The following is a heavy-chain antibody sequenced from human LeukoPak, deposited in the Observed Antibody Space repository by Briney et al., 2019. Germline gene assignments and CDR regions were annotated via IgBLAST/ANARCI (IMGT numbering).Heavy chain of an antibody. V-gene: IGHV4-31*03. CDR3: ARDTRELRGYDQRRNDAFDI. Sequence: SETLSLTCTVSGGSISRGVYYWSWIRQPPGKGLEWFGYIYYSGTTYYNPSLKSRVTISVDTSKNQFSLKLSSVTAADTAVYYCARDTRELRGYDQRRNDAFDIWGQGTMVTVSS. CDR2: IYYSGTT. CDR1: GGSISRGVYY. J-gene: IGHJ3*02. D-gene: IGHD5-12*01.